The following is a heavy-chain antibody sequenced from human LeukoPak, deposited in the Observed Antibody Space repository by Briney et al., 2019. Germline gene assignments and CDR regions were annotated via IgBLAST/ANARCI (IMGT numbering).Heavy chain of an antibody. D-gene: IGHD6-6*01. CDR3: ARSSSSGDYYYGMDV. V-gene: IGHV1-8*01. Sequence: GASVKVSCKASGYTFTSYDINWVQQATGQGLEWMGWMNPNSGNTGYAQKFQGRVTMTRNTSISTAYMELSSLRSEDTAVYYCARSSSSGDYYYGMDVWGQGTTVTVSS. CDR2: MNPNSGNT. J-gene: IGHJ6*02. CDR1: GYTFTSYD.